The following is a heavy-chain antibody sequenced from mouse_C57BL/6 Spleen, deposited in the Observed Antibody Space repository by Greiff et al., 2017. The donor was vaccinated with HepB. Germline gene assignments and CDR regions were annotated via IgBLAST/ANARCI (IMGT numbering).Heavy chain of an antibody. CDR2: INPSSGYT. CDR3: ARGGLLSYWYFDV. Sequence: VKLVESGAELARPGASVKMSCKASGYTFTSYTMHWVKQRPGQGLEWIGYINPSSGYTKYNQKFKDKATLTADKSSSTAYMQLSSLTSEDSAVYYCARGGLLSYWYFDVWGTGTTVTVSS. D-gene: IGHD2-3*01. J-gene: IGHJ1*03. V-gene: IGHV1-4*01. CDR1: GYTFTSYT.